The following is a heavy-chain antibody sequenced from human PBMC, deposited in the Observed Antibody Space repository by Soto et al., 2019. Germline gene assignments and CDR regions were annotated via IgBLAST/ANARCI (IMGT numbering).Heavy chain of an antibody. CDR2: INPNSGGT. Sequence: ASVKVSCKASGYTFTGYYMHWVRQAPGQGLEWMGWINPNSGGTNYAQKFQGWVTMTRDTSISTAYMELSRLRSDDTAVYYCARADTMVRGVIGAFDIWGQGTMVT. CDR3: ARADTMVRGVIGAFDI. V-gene: IGHV1-2*04. D-gene: IGHD3-10*01. CDR1: GYTFTGYY. J-gene: IGHJ3*02.